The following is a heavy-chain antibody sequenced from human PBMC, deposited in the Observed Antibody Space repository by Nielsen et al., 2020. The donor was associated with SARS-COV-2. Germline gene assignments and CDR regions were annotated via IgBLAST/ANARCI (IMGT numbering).Heavy chain of an antibody. CDR3: ARMDKRPTYYYMDV. CDR1: GGSISSGGYY. Sequence: LRLSCTVSGGSISSGGYYWSWIRQHPGKGLEWIGYIYYSGSTYYNPSLKSRVTISVDTSKNQFSLKLSSVTAADTAVYYCARMDKRPTYYYMDVWGKGTTVTVSS. J-gene: IGHJ6*03. V-gene: IGHV4-31*03. D-gene: IGHD1-1*01. CDR2: IYYSGST.